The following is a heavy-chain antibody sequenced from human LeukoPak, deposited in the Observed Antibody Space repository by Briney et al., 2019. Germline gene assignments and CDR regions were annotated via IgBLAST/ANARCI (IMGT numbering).Heavy chain of an antibody. V-gene: IGHV3-30*18. J-gene: IGHJ6*04. CDR2: ISSDGSNK. Sequence: GAYLRLSCAASGFTFSSYGMHWVRQAPGKGLEWGAVISSDGSNKYYAESVKGRFTISRDKSKNTLYLKMNSRRAEDTAVYSCAKDSVQQEYYYYGMDVWGKGPTVTVSS. D-gene: IGHD6-13*01. CDR3: AKDSVQQEYYYYGMDV. CDR1: GFTFSSYG.